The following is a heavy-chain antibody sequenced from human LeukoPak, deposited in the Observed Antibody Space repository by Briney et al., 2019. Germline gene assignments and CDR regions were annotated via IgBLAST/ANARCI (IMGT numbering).Heavy chain of an antibody. J-gene: IGHJ4*02. CDR3: AKDRHHNFGVVQGFDY. D-gene: IGHD3-3*01. V-gene: IGHV3-23*01. CDR2: ISGSGGST. CDR1: GFTFSSYA. Sequence: GGSLRLSCAASGFTFSSYAMSWVRQAPGKGLEWVSAISGSGGSTYYADSVKGRFTISRDNSKNTLYLQVNSLRAEDTAVYYCAKDRHHNFGVVQGFDYWGQGTLVTVSS.